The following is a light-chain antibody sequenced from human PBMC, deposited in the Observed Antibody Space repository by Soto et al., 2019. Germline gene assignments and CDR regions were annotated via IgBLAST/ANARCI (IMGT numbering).Light chain of an antibody. Sequence: DIVLTQTPLSSPVTLGQPASISCRSSQSLLHSDGNTYLSWLHQRPGQPPRLLIYKISNPLAGVPDRFRGSGARTDFTLKISRVEAEDVGVYYCMQATQYSPYTFGQGTKLEIK. CDR2: KIS. CDR3: MQATQYSPYT. CDR1: QSLLHSDGNTY. V-gene: IGKV2-24*01. J-gene: IGKJ2*01.